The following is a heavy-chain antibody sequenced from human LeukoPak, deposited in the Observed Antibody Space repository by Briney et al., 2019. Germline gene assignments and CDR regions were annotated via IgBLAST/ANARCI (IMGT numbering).Heavy chain of an antibody. CDR2: ISGSGGST. V-gene: IGHV3-23*01. CDR1: GFTRGSDA. J-gene: IGHJ5*02. D-gene: IGHD6-19*01. Sequence: GWSLRLSGTASGFTRGSDARIWVRQAPGKGLESVSAISGSGGSTYYADSVKRRFTISMDNTKNTLELHKNGMRAGDTARHYFSKDPSSGPIWFDPWGQGTLVTVSS. CDR3: SKDPSSGPIWFDP.